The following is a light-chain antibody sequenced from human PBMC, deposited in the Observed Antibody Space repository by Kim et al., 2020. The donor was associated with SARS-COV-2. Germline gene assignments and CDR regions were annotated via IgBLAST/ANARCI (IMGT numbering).Light chain of an antibody. CDR3: QQYGSSPPIT. CDR2: GAS. J-gene: IGKJ5*01. CDR1: QSVSSSY. Sequence: EIVLTQSPGTLSLSPGERATLSCRASQSVSSSYLAWYQQKPGQAPRLLIYGASSRATGIPDRFSGSGSGTDFTLTIYTLEPEDFALYYCQQYGSSPPITFGQGTRLEIK. V-gene: IGKV3-20*01.